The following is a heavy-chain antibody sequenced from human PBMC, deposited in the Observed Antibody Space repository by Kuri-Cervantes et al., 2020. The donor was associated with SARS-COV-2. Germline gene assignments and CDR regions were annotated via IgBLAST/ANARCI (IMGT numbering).Heavy chain of an antibody. CDR3: ARESTYTFDI. D-gene: IGHD2-2*02. J-gene: IGHJ3*02. Sequence: GSLRLSCVVSGGAINTYNWWTWVRQPPGKGLQWIGEIFHVGSTKFNPSLSLKGRVTMSLDKSKNQFSLNLTSVTAADTAVYYCARESTYTFDIWGQGTLVTVSS. V-gene: IGHV4-4*02. CDR2: IFHVGST. CDR1: GGAINTYNW.